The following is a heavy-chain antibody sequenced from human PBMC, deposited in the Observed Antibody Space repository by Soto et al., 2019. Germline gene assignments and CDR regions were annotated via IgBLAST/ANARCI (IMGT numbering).Heavy chain of an antibody. CDR2: ISSNIEYK. D-gene: IGHD3-16*01. CDR3: TREVQPWARREVDR. V-gene: IGHV3-21*02. Sequence: EVQLVESGGGLVQPGGSLRLSCAASGFALSSHSMNWVRQAPGKGLEWVSLISSNIEYKFYADAVKGRYTISRDNAENSVWLKLDGLRVEDTAVYYWTREVQPWARREVDRWGEGAVVTVSS. J-gene: IGHJ5*02. CDR1: GFALSSHS.